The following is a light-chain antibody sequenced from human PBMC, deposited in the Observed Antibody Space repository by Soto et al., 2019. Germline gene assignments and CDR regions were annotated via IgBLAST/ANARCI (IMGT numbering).Light chain of an antibody. CDR1: NIETKT. V-gene: IGLV3-21*02. Sequence: SSELTQPPSVSVAPGQTARISCEGSNIETKTVHWYLQRPGQAPVLVVHDDRDRPSGIPERFSGSNSGNTATLSITGVEAGDEADFYCQVWDGTSDRWVFGGGTQLTVL. CDR3: QVWDGTSDRWV. CDR2: DDR. J-gene: IGLJ3*02.